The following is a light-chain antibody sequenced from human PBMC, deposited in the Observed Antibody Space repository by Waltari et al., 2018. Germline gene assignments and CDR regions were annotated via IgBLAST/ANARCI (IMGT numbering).Light chain of an antibody. CDR3: QQYNNWPPWT. Sequence: IVMTQSPVTLSVSPGERATLSCRASQSIRSNLAWYQQKPGQAPRLLIYNASTRATGIPARFSGSGSGTEFTLTISSLQSEDFAVYYCQQYNNWPPWTFGQGTKVEIK. CDR2: NAS. V-gene: IGKV3-15*01. J-gene: IGKJ1*01. CDR1: QSIRSN.